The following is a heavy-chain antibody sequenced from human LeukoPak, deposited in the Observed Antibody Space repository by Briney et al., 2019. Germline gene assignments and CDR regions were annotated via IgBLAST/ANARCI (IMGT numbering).Heavy chain of an antibody. J-gene: IGHJ3*02. CDR3: ARELYSSSSGTDAFDI. CDR2: INPNSGGT. V-gene: IGHV1-2*02. D-gene: IGHD6-6*01. CDR1: GYTFTGYY. Sequence: GASVKVSCKASGYTFTGYYMHWVRQAPGQGLEWMGWINPNSGGTNYAQKFQGRVTMTRDTSISTAYMELSRLRSDDTAVYYCARELYSSSSGTDAFDIWGQGTMVTVPS.